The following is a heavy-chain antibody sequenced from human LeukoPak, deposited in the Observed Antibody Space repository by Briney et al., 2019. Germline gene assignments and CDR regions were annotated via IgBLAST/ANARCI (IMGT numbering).Heavy chain of an antibody. CDR1: GFTFSSYA. CDR2: ISGSGGST. D-gene: IGHD3-16*02. Sequence: PGGSLRLSCAASGFTFSSYAMSWVRQAPGKGLEWVSAISGSGGSTYYADSVKGRFTISRDNSKNTLYLQMNSLRAEDTAVYYCAKGSRDYVWGRYRESDAFDIWGQGTMVTVSS. CDR3: AKGSRDYVWGRYRESDAFDI. V-gene: IGHV3-23*01. J-gene: IGHJ3*02.